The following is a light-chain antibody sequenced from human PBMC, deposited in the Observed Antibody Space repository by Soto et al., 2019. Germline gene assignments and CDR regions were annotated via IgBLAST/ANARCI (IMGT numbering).Light chain of an antibody. J-gene: IGLJ3*02. CDR3: LLYYGSPQPNWV. CDR2: STT. V-gene: IGLV7-43*01. Sequence: QAVVTQEPSLTVSPGGTVTLTCASSTGPVTSGYYPNWFQQKPGQAPRPLIYSTTNEHSWTPARFSGSLLGGKAALTLSGMLPEDEAEYYCLLYYGSPQPNWVFGRGTQLTVL. CDR1: TGPVTSGYY.